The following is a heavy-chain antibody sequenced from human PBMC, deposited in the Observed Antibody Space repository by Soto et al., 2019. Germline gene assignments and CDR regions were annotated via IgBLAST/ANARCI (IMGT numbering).Heavy chain of an antibody. CDR3: AKATIVGAYWFDY. CDR1: GFTFDDYA. D-gene: IGHD1-26*01. Sequence: GGSLRLSCAASGFTFDDYAMHWVRQAPGKGLEWVSGISWNSGSIGYADSVKGRFTISRDNAKNSLYLQMNSLRAEDTAVYYCAKATIVGAYWFDYWGQGTLVTVSS. V-gene: IGHV3-9*01. J-gene: IGHJ4*02. CDR2: ISWNSGSI.